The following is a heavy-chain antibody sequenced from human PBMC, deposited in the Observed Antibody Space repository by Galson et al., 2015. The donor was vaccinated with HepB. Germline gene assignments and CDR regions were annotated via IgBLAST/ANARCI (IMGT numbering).Heavy chain of an antibody. D-gene: IGHD3-3*01. CDR1: GFTFSNYA. J-gene: IGHJ3*01. Sequence: SLRLSCAASGFTFSNYATTWVRQAPGKGLEWVSCISGSGGSTYYADSVKGRFTISRDNSKKSLFLQMNSLRAEDTAVYYCAKNHYDFWSVYSPTIQNDAFDFWGLGTMVTVSS. V-gene: IGHV3-23*01. CDR3: AKNHYDFWSVYSPTIQNDAFDF. CDR2: ISGSGGST.